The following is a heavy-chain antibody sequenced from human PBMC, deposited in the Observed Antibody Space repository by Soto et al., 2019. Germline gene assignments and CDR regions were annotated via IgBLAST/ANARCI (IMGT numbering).Heavy chain of an antibody. J-gene: IGHJ3*02. CDR3: ARNSPPCSGGSCYQGAFDI. CDR2: ISYDGSNK. V-gene: IGHV3-30-3*01. CDR1: GFTFSSYA. Sequence: QVQLVESGGGVVQPGRSLRLSCAASGFTFSSYAMHWVRQAPGKGLEWVAVISYDGSNKYYADSVKGRFTISRDNSKNTLYLQMNSLRAEDTAVHYCARNSPPCSGGSCYQGAFDIWGQGTMVTVSS. D-gene: IGHD2-15*01.